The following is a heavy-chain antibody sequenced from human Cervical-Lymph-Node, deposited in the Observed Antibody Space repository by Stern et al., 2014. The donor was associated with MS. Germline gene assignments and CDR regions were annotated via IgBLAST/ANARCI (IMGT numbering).Heavy chain of an antibody. Sequence: QLVESGPEMKKPGTSVNVSCKASGFTFTSSTVQWVRQARGQRLEWIGCIVVGTGKANYAQKFQGRVTISRDLSTDTAYMELSSLRSDDTAIYYCAAVSTWGPWGQGTPVTVSS. V-gene: IGHV1-58*03. CDR2: IVVGTGKA. J-gene: IGHJ4*02. CDR1: GFTFTSST. CDR3: AAVSTWGP. D-gene: IGHD3-16*01.